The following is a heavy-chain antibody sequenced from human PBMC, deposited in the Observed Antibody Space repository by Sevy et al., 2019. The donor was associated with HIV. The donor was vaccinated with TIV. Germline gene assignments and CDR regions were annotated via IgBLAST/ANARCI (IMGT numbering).Heavy chain of an antibody. J-gene: IGHJ5*02. CDR3: VRDKEVGASILDA. D-gene: IGHD1-26*01. Sequence: GGSLRLSCVASAFNFRNFWKSWVRQAPGKGLECVADIKQDGSEAYYVDSVKGRFTISRDNAKNSLYLQMNSLRDEDTAMYFCVRDKEVGASILDAWGQGTPVTVSS. V-gene: IGHV3-7*03. CDR2: IKQDGSEA. CDR1: AFNFRNFW.